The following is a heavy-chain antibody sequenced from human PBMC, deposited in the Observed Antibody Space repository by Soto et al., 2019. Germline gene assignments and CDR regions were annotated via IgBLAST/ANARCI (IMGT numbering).Heavy chain of an antibody. V-gene: IGHV3-23*01. CDR2: FDGSVGHA. CDR3: AKRLQYDSSWALAP. Sequence: GGSLRLSCAASGFTFSRYAVSWVRQAPGKGLEWGSVFDGSVGHAYCADSVKGRFAISSDNSKNTLFLQMNSLKAEDTAVYVCAKRLQYDSSWALAPWGLGTLVTVYS. J-gene: IGHJ5*02. CDR1: GFTFSRYA. D-gene: IGHD3-22*01.